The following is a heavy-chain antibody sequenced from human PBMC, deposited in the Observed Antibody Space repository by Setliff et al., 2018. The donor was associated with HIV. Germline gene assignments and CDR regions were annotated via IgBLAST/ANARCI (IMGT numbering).Heavy chain of an antibody. CDR3: ARRGSRGDYYYYMDV. CDR1: GYTFTSYY. CDR2: INPSGGST. D-gene: IGHD3-10*01. Sequence: GASVKVSCKASGYTFTSYYMHWVRQAPGQGLEWMGIINPSGGSTSYAQNFQGRVTMTRDTPTSTVYMELSSLRSEDTAVYYCARRGSRGDYYYYMDVWGKGTTVTVSS. J-gene: IGHJ6*03. V-gene: IGHV1-46*01.